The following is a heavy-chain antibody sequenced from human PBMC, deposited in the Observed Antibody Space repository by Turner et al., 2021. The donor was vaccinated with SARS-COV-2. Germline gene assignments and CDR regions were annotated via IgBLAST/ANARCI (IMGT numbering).Heavy chain of an antibody. CDR3: ATGYRLRVSWFDP. V-gene: IGHV1-24*01. J-gene: IGHJ5*02. D-gene: IGHD2-2*01. CDR2: FDPEDGET. CDR1: GYTLTELS. Sequence: QVPLVQSGAAVKKPGAPVKVPCKISGYTLTELSMYWVRQAPGKGLEWMGGFDPEDGETIYAQNFHGGVTMTEDTSTDTAYMELSSLRSEYTAVYFCATGYRLRVSWFDPWGQGTLVTVSS.